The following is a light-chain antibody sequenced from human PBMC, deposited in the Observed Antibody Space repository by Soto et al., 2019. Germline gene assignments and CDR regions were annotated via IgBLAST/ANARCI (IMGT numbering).Light chain of an antibody. CDR2: DVS. J-gene: IGLJ2*01. Sequence: QSALTQPASVSGSPGQSITISCTGTSSDVGGYNYVSWYQQHPGKAPKLMIYDVSNRPSGVSNRFSGYKSGNTASLTISGLQAEDEADYYCSSYTSSSTPVVFGGGPKLTVL. CDR3: SSYTSSSTPVV. V-gene: IGLV2-14*01. CDR1: SSDVGGYNY.